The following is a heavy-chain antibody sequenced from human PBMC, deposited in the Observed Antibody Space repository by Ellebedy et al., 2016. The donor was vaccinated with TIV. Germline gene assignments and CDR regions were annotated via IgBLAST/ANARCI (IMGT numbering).Heavy chain of an antibody. Sequence: GESLKISCTTSGFRFGDFAVSWFRQAPGKGLEWLTVIRSKAYGKIIEYAASVKGRFTISRDDSKSIAYLQMNSLKAEDTAMYYCTKDEDRGTAADWGQGTLVTVSS. CDR3: TKDEDRGTAAD. CDR1: GFRFGDFA. CDR2: IRSKAYGKII. V-gene: IGHV3-49*03. D-gene: IGHD3-22*01. J-gene: IGHJ4*02.